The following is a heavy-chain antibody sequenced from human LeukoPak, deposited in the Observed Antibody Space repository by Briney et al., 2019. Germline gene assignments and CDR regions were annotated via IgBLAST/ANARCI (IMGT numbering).Heavy chain of an antibody. D-gene: IGHD4/OR15-4a*01. J-gene: IGHJ4*02. Sequence: PGGSLRLSCAASGFTFSRSSMNWVRQAPGKGLEWVSSITTSSSYIYYTDSVKGRFTISRDNGKNSLDLQMNSLRADDTAFYYCARDTLGEGEDANYAVYYFDYWGQGTVVTVSS. CDR1: GFTFSRSS. V-gene: IGHV3-21*01. CDR3: ARDTLGEGEDANYAVYYFDY. CDR2: ITTSSSYI.